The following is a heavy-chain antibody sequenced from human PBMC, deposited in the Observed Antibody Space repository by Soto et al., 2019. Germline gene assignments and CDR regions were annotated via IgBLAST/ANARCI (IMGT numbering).Heavy chain of an antibody. Sequence: QVQLVESGGGVVQPGRSLRLSCAASGFTFSSYGMHWVRQAPGKRLELVAVISYDGINKYYADSVKGRFTISRDNSKNMLYLQMTSLGAEDTGVYYWARFVYSWNVAFFDYWGQGTLVSVS. CDR1: GFTFSSYG. CDR2: ISYDGINK. D-gene: IGHD1-1*01. CDR3: ARFVYSWNVAFFDY. J-gene: IGHJ4*02. V-gene: IGHV3-30*03.